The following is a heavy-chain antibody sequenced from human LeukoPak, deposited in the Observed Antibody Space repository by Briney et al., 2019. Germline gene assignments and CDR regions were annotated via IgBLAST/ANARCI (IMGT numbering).Heavy chain of an antibody. CDR3: ARAGYYDPPGKIDY. D-gene: IGHD3-22*01. J-gene: IGHJ4*02. Sequence: SSETLSLPCTLSIHSMSIYHGLGTPQPPGEGREGIGYSYSSGSNNYNLSRKSRVTISVDTSKNQFSLKLISVAAADTAVYYCARAGYYDPPGKIDYWGQGTLVTVSS. CDR1: IHSMSIYH. V-gene: IGHV4-59*01. CDR2: SYSSGSN.